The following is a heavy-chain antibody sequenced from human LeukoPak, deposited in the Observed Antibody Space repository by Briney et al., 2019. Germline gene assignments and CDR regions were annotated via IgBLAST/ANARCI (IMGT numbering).Heavy chain of an antibody. CDR2: IIPILGIA. D-gene: IGHD3-22*01. J-gene: IGHJ6*02. CDR3: ARDITMIVVVITDYYGMDV. V-gene: IGHV1-69*04. Sequence: SVKVSCKASGGTFSSYAISWVRQAPGQGLEWMGRIIPILGIANYAQKFQGRVTITADKSTSTAYMELSSLRSEDTAVYYCARDITMIVVVITDYYGMDVWGQGTMVTVSS. CDR1: GGTFSSYA.